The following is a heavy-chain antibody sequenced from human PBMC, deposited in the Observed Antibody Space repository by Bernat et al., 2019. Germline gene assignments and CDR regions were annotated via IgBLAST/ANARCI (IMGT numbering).Heavy chain of an antibody. V-gene: IGHV4-39*01. D-gene: IGHD6-13*01. J-gene: IGHJ4*02. CDR2: SHYRGSP. CDR3: ARQISPTGYSSSWSDDY. CDR1: GGSISSSSYY. Sequence: QLQLQESGPGLVKPPETLSLPCTVSGGSISSSSYYWGWIRQPPGKGLEWIGRSHYRGSPYYNPSLKSRGTISADTSKNQLSLKLSSVTAADTAVYYCARQISPTGYSSSWSDDYWGQGTLVTVSS.